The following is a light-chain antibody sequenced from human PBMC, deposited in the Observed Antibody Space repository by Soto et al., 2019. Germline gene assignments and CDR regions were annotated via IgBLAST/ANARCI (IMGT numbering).Light chain of an antibody. Sequence: DIQMTQSPSSLSASVGDRVTITCRASQDISNYLGWYQQKPGKAPKLLIYDASTLQSGVPSRFSGSGSGTDFTLTISSLQPEDVATYYCQKYNSAPRAWTFGQGTKVEIK. CDR3: QKYNSAPRAWT. J-gene: IGKJ1*01. V-gene: IGKV1-27*01. CDR1: QDISNY. CDR2: DAS.